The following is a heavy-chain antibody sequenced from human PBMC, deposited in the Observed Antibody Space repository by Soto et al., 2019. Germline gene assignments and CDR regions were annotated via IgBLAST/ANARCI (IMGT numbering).Heavy chain of an antibody. Sequence: SETLSLTCTVSGGSISSGGYYWSWIRQLPGKGLEWIGYIYYSGSTYYNPSLKSRVTISVDTSNNQFSLKLCSVTAADTAVYHCASEDPTYYYDNGGFYWEPDYQYYFDYWGQGTLVTVSS. J-gene: IGHJ4*02. CDR1: GGSISSGGYY. D-gene: IGHD3-22*01. CDR2: IYYSGST. V-gene: IGHV4-31*03. CDR3: ASEDPTYYYDNGGFYWEPDYQYYFDY.